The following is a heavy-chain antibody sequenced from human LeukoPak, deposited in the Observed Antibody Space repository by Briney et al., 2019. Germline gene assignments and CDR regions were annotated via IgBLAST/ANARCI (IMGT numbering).Heavy chain of an antibody. J-gene: IGHJ6*03. CDR1: GFTFSSYW. CDR3: ARVRDRLSYYYYYYMDV. Sequence: PGGSLRLSCAASGFTFSSYWMSWVRQAPGKGLEWVANIKQDGSEKYYVDSVKGRFTISRDNAKNSLYLQMNSLRAEDTAVYYCARVRDRLSYYYYYYMDVWGKGTTVTVSS. V-gene: IGHV3-7*01. CDR2: IKQDGSEK.